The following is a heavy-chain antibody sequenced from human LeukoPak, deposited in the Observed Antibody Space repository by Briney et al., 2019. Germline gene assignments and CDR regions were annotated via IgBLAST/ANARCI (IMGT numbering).Heavy chain of an antibody. CDR1: GFTFSSYA. CDR2: ISYDGSNK. V-gene: IGHV3-30-3*01. D-gene: IGHD6-19*01. J-gene: IGHJ4*02. CDR3: ARGNTWNSGWNNFDY. Sequence: GRSLRLSCAASGFTFSSYAMHWVRQAPGKGLEWVAVISYDGSNKYYADSVKGRFTISRDNSKNTLYLQMNSLRAEDTAVYYCARGNTWNSGWNNFDYWGQGTLVTVSS.